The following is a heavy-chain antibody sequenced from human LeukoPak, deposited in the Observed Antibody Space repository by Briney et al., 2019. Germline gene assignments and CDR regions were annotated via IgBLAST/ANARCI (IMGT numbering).Heavy chain of an antibody. CDR3: ARVGRYYYDSSGYYH. V-gene: IGHV3-7*01. D-gene: IGHD3-22*01. J-gene: IGHJ5*02. CDR2: IKQDGSEK. CDR1: GFTFSSYW. Sequence: PGGSLRLSCAASGFTFSSYWMSWVRQAPGKGLEWVANIKQDGSEKYYVDSVKGRFTISRDNAKNSLYLQMNSLRAEDTAMYYCARVGRYYYDSSGYYHWGQGTLVTVSS.